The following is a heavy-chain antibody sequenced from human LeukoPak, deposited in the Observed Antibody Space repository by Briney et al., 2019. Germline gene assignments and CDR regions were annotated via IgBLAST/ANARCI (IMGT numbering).Heavy chain of an antibody. CDR1: GGSTSSYY. CDR2: IYYSGST. D-gene: IGHD6-19*01. J-gene: IGHJ3*02. CDR3: ARASSSVLSDAFDI. V-gene: IGHV4-59*01. Sequence: PSETLSLTCTVSGGSTSSYYWSWIRQPPGKGLEWIGYIYYSGSTNYNPSLKSRVTISVDTSKNQFSLKLSSVTAADTAVYYCARASSSVLSDAFDIWGQGTMVTVSS.